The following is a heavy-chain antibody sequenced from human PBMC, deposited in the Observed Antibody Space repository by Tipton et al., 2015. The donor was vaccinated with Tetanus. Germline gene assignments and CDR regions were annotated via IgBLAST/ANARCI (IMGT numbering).Heavy chain of an antibody. J-gene: IGHJ6*02. CDR3: ARDRGDYIYYGMDV. CDR1: GYTFTGYY. CDR2: IDPNSGDT. D-gene: IGHD3-22*01. Sequence: QLVQSGAELKKPGASVKVSCTASGYTFTGYYMYWVRQAPGQGLEWVGWIDPNSGDTIYAQNFQGRVTMTRDTSISTAYMGLRSLRSDDTAVYYCARDRGDYIYYGMDVWGPGTTVTVS. V-gene: IGHV1-2*02.